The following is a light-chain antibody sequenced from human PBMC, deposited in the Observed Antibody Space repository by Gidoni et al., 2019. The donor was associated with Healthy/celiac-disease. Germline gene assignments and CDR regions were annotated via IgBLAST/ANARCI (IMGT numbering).Light chain of an antibody. CDR3: SSYTSSSTHNYV. Sequence: QSALTQPASVSGSPGQAITLSCPGTSRDVGGYNYVSWYQQPPGQAPKLMIYEVSNRPAGVSNRFSGSKSGNTASLTISGLQAEDEADYYCSSYTSSSTHNYVFGTGTKVTVL. CDR1: SRDVGGYNY. V-gene: IGLV2-14*01. J-gene: IGLJ1*01. CDR2: EVS.